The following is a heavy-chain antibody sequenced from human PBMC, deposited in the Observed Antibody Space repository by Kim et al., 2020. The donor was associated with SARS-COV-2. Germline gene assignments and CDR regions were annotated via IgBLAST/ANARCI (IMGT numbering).Heavy chain of an antibody. CDR3: AREVVERRGSLVRALGPFDY. Sequence: SETLSLTCTVSGGSISSSSYYWGWIRQPPGKGLEWIGSIYYSGSTYYNPSLKSRVTISVDTSKNQFSLKLSSVTAADTAVYYCAREVVERRGSLVRALGPFDYWGQGTLVTVSS. V-gene: IGHV4-39*02. D-gene: IGHD1-1*01. CDR2: IYYSGST. J-gene: IGHJ4*02. CDR1: GGSISSSSYY.